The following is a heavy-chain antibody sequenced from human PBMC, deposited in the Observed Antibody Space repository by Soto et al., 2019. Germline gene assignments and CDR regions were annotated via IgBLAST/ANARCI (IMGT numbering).Heavy chain of an antibody. CDR1: GGSFSGYY. CDR3: ARGRTSIRFYNWFDP. CDR2: INHSGST. J-gene: IGHJ5*02. V-gene: IGHV4-34*01. D-gene: IGHD3-3*01. Sequence: PSETLSLTCAVYGGSFSGYYWSWIRQPPGKGLEWIGEINHSGSTNYNPSLKSRVTISVDTSKNQFSLKLSSVTAADTAVYYCARGRTSIRFYNWFDPWGQGTLVTVSS.